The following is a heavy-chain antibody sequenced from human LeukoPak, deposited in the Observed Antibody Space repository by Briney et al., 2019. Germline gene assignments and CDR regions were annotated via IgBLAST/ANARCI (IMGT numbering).Heavy chain of an antibody. V-gene: IGHV4-34*01. D-gene: IGHD2-2*02. J-gene: IGHJ5*02. CDR3: ARGTVVVVPAAIRRRYNWFDP. Sequence: PSETLSPTCAVYGGSFSGYYWSWIRQPPGKGLEWIGEINHSGSTNYNPSLKSRVTISVDTSKNQFSLKLSSVTAADTAVYYCARGTVVVVPAAIRRRYNWFDPWGQGTLVTVSS. CDR2: INHSGST. CDR1: GGSFSGYY.